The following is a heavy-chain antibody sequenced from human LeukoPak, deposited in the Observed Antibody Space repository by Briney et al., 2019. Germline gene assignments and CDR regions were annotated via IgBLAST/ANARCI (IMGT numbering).Heavy chain of an antibody. V-gene: IGHV3-9*01. D-gene: IGHD3-16*01. CDR2: ISWSSGSI. CDR1: GFTFDDYA. J-gene: IGHJ3*02. Sequence: TGGSLRLSCAASGFTFDDYAMHWVRQAPGKGLEWVSGISWSSGSIGYADSVKGRFTISRDNAKNSLYLQMNSLRAEDTAVYYCARHPTPLGAFDIWGQGTMVTVSS. CDR3: ARHPTPLGAFDI.